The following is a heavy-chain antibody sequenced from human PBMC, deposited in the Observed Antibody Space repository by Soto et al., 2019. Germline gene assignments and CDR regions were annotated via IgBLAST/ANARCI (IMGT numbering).Heavy chain of an antibody. CDR1: GGTFSSYA. V-gene: IGHV1-69*13. CDR2: IIPIFGTA. J-gene: IGHJ5*02. CDR3: AREMDTATNWFDP. Sequence: SVKVSCKASGGTFSSYAISWVRQAPGQGLEWMGGIIPIFGTANYAQKFQGRVTITADESTSTAYMELSSLRSEDTAVYYCAREMDTATNWFDPWGQGTLVTVSS. D-gene: IGHD5-18*01.